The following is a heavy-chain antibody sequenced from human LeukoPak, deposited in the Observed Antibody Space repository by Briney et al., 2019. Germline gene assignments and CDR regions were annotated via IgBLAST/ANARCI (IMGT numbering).Heavy chain of an antibody. V-gene: IGHV3-30-3*01. J-gene: IGHJ4*02. Sequence: GGSLRLSCAASGFTFNDYAMHWVRQAPGRGLEWVALISYDGDNRYYADSVKGRFTISRDNSKNTLYLHMNSLRGEDTAIYSCARAPYRSGWYYFDFWGQGTLVTVSS. CDR1: GFTFNDYA. CDR2: ISYDGDNR. CDR3: ARAPYRSGWYYFDF. D-gene: IGHD6-19*01.